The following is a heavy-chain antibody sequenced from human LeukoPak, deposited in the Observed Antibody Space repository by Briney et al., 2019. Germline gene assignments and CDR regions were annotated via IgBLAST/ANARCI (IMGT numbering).Heavy chain of an antibody. J-gene: IGHJ4*02. V-gene: IGHV1-8*01. CDR1: GYTLTELS. CDR3: ARAFPPIAAAGTSRYFDY. CDR2: MNPNSGNT. Sequence: ASVKVSCKVSGYTLTELSMHWVRQATGQGLEWMGWMNPNSGNTGYAQKFQGRVTMTRNTSISTAYMELSSLRSEDTAVYYCARAFPPIAAAGTSRYFDYWGQGTLVTVSS. D-gene: IGHD6-13*01.